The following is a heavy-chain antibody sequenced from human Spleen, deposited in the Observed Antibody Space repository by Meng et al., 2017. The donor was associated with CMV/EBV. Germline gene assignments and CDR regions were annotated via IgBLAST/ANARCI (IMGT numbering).Heavy chain of an antibody. J-gene: IGHJ4*02. V-gene: IGHV1-3*01. CDR2: IHACNGNT. CDR1: VCTVNRYA. D-gene: IGHD6-19*01. CDR3: GREPTGTGWYDY. Sequence: VQMFPSGAEVKKPGDSVKFCWKVYVCTVNRYAMAWVGQASGKRLEWMGWIHACNGNTKYSQKFQGRVTITRVTSASTAYMELSSLRSEEKAVYYCGREPTGTGWYDYWGQGTLVTVSS.